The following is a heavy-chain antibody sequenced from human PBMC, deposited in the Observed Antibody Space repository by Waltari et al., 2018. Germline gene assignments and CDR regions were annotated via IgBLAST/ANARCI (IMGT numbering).Heavy chain of an antibody. V-gene: IGHV4-4*02. Sequence: QLQLEQSGPGLVKPSESLPLTCAVSGDSLSSSDLWNWVRQSPGKGLEWIGTVHRSGKTNYNPSLASRVTVSIDTSNNQFSLTMPSPTAADTAMYYCARDRGKGLYLDSWGQGTLVTVSP. CDR2: VHRSGKT. J-gene: IGHJ4*02. CDR3: ARDRGKGLYLDS. CDR1: GDSLSSSDL. D-gene: IGHD2-15*01.